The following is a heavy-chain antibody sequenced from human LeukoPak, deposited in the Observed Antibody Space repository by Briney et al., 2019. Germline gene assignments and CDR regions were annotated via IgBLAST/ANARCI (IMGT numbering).Heavy chain of an antibody. J-gene: IGHJ6*03. D-gene: IGHD3-16*02. V-gene: IGHV3-20*04. Sequence: GGSLRLSCAASGFTFDDYGMSWVRQAPGKGLEWVSGINWNGGSTGYADSVKGRFTISRDNAKNSLYLQMNSLRAEDTAVYYCARCGEVITFGGVIVPHYYMDVWGKGTTVTVSS. CDR1: GFTFDDYG. CDR2: INWNGGST. CDR3: ARCGEVITFGGVIVPHYYMDV.